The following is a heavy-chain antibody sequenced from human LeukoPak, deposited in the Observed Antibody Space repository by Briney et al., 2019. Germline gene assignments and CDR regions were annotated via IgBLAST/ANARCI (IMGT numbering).Heavy chain of an antibody. V-gene: IGHV4-4*07. J-gene: IGHJ4*02. D-gene: IGHD4-17*01. CDR2: VYASGST. CDR1: GVSISSYY. CDR3: AGPHTVTNY. Sequence: PSETLSLTCTVSGVSISSYYWSWIRQPAGKGLEWIGRVYASGSTNYNPSLKSRVTMSVDTSKNQFSLKLSSVTAADTAVYYSAGPHTVTNYWGQGTLVTVSS.